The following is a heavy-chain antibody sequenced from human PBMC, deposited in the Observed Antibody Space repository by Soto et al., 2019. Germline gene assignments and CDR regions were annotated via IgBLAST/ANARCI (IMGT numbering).Heavy chain of an antibody. Sequence: EVQLVESGGGLVQPGGSLRLSCAASGFTFSSYWMHWVRRAPGKGLVWVSRINSDGGSTHYADSVKGRFTISRDNAKNTLYVQMNSLRAEDTAVYYCARGTIVAAGKIDYWGQGTLVTVSS. V-gene: IGHV3-74*01. CDR1: GFTFSSYW. J-gene: IGHJ4*02. CDR3: ARGTIVAAGKIDY. D-gene: IGHD6-13*01. CDR2: INSDGGST.